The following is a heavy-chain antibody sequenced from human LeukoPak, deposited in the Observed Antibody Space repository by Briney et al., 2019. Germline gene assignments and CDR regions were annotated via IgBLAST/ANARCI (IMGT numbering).Heavy chain of an antibody. CDR1: GFTFSSYG. D-gene: IGHD3-10*02. V-gene: IGHV3-33*01. CDR3: ARDRKLCAPPTGKYGMDV. J-gene: IGHJ6*02. Sequence: GGSLRLSCAASGFTFSSYGMHWVRQAPGKGLEWVAVIWYDGSNKYYADSVKGRFTISRDNSKNTLYLQMNSLRAEDTAVYYCARDRKLCAPPTGKYGMDVWGQGTTVTVSS. CDR2: IWYDGSNK.